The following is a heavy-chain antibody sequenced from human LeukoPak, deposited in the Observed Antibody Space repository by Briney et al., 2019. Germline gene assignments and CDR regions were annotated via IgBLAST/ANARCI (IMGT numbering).Heavy chain of an antibody. CDR3: ASAGQGNFDY. V-gene: IGHV4-59*06. J-gene: IGHJ4*02. Sequence: SETLSLTCTVSGGSISSYYWSWIRQPPGKGLEWIGYIYYSGSTYYNPSLKSRVTISVDTSKNQFSLKLSSVTAADTAVYYCASAGQGNFDYWGQGTLVTVSS. D-gene: IGHD6-13*01. CDR2: IYYSGST. CDR1: GGSISSYY.